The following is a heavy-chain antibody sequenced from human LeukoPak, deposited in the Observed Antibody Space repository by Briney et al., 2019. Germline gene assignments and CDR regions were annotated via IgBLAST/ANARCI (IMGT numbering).Heavy chain of an antibody. CDR3: ARGVGAQTGAFDI. CDR2: IYHSGST. CDR1: GGSISSGGYS. J-gene: IGHJ3*02. Sequence: PSETLSLTCAVSGGSISSGGYSWSWIRQPPGKGLEWIGYIYHSGSTYYNPSLKSRVTISVDRSKNQFSLKLSSVTAADTAVYYCARGVGAQTGAFDIWGQGTMVTVSS. V-gene: IGHV4-30-2*01. D-gene: IGHD1-26*01.